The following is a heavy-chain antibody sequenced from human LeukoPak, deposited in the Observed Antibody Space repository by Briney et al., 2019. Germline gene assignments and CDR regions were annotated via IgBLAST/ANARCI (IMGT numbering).Heavy chain of an antibody. Sequence: PSETLSLTCTVSDASISSGTYYWSWIRQPPGKGLEWIGYIYYSGSTNYNPSLKSRVTISVDTSKNQFSLKLSSVTAADTAVYYCARVLVGANFAFDTWGQGTMVTVSS. D-gene: IGHD1-26*01. CDR1: DASISSGTYY. V-gene: IGHV4-61*01. CDR2: IYYSGST. J-gene: IGHJ3*02. CDR3: ARVLVGANFAFDT.